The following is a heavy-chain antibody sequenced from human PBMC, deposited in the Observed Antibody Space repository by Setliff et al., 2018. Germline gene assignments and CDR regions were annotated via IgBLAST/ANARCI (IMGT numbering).Heavy chain of an antibody. V-gene: IGHV3-15*01. CDR3: TPWGPYVGTSPYFFDY. Sequence: PGGSLRLSCAASGFTFSDAWMNWVRQAPGKGLEWVGRIKSKSAGDSTVYAASVKGRFVISRDDSKDTVYLQMNSLESEDTGVYYCTPWGPYVGTSPYFFDYWGPGTLVTVSS. J-gene: IGHJ4*02. D-gene: IGHD3-10*02. CDR1: GFTFSDAW. CDR2: IKSKSAGDST.